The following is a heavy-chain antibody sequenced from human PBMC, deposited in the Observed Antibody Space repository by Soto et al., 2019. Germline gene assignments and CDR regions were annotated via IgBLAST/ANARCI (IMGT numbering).Heavy chain of an antibody. Sequence: SETLSLTCAVYGGSFSGYYWSWIRQPQGKGLEWIGEINHSGSTNYNPSLKSRVTISVDTSKNQFSLKLSSVTAADTAVYYCAREWVLYRSSSWYGRRLFVPWGKGTLVT. V-gene: IGHV4-34*01. CDR1: GGSFSGYY. CDR3: AREWVLYRSSSWYGRRLFVP. D-gene: IGHD6-13*01. J-gene: IGHJ5*02. CDR2: INHSGST.